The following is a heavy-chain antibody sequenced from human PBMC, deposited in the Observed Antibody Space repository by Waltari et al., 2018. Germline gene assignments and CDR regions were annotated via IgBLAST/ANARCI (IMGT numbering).Heavy chain of an antibody. V-gene: IGHV4-59*12. D-gene: IGHD4-17*01. CDR2: IYHSGST. CDR3: ARDNGDYGYFDY. CDR1: GGSISSYY. J-gene: IGHJ4*02. Sequence: QVQLQESGPGLVKPAETLSLTCTVSGGSISSYYWSWIRQPPGTGLEWIGEIYHSGSTNYNPSLKSRVTISVDKSKNQFSLKLSSVTAADTAVYYCARDNGDYGYFDYWGQGTLVTVSS.